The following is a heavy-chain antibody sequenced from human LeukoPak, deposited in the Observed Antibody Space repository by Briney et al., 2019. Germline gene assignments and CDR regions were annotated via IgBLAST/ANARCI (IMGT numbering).Heavy chain of an antibody. CDR3: ARDVDVDTSAFDI. D-gene: IGHD5-18*01. V-gene: IGHV1-46*01. Sequence: ASVKVSCKASGYTFTSYYMHWVRQAPGQGVEGMGIINPSGGSTSCAQKFPGRVTMTRDTSTSTVYMELSSLRSEDTAVYYCARDVDVDTSAFDIWGQGTMVTVSS. CDR2: INPSGGST. CDR1: GYTFTSYY. J-gene: IGHJ3*02.